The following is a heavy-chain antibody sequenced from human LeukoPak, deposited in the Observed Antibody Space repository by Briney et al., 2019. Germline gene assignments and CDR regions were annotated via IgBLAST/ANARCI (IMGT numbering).Heavy chain of an antibody. CDR3: ARGWNRPDY. D-gene: IGHD1-1*01. CDR2: IYYSGST. J-gene: IGHJ4*02. V-gene: IGHV4-39*07. CDR1: GGSISSSSYY. Sequence: SETLSLTCTVSGGSISSSSYYWGWIRQPPGKGLEWIGSIYYSGSTYYNPSLKSRVTISVDTSKNQFSLKLSSVTAADTAVYYCARGWNRPDYWGQGTLVTVSS.